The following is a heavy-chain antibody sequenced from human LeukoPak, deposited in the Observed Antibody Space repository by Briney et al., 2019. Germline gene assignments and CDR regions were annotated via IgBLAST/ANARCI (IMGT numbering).Heavy chain of an antibody. Sequence: PSETLSLTCTVSGGSISSYYWSWIRLPPGKGLEWIGYLSKSGNTNYSPSLKSRVTIFGDTSQNQFFLKLSSVTAADTAVYYCARARYVNSFYAFDIWGQGTLVTVSS. J-gene: IGHJ3*02. CDR2: LSKSGNT. CDR1: GGSISSYY. D-gene: IGHD3-9*01. CDR3: ARARYVNSFYAFDI. V-gene: IGHV4-59*01.